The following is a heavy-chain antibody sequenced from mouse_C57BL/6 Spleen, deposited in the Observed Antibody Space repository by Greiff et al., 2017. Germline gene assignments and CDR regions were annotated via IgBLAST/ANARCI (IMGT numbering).Heavy chain of an antibody. CDR1: GYAFSSSW. Sequence: QVQLQQSGPELVKPGASVKISCKASGYAFSSSWMNWVKQRPGKGLEWIGRIYPGDGDTNYNGKFKGKATLTADKSSSTAYMQLSSLTSEDSAVCVCARSRGNRYAMDYWGQGTSVTVSS. J-gene: IGHJ4*01. V-gene: IGHV1-82*01. CDR2: IYPGDGDT. CDR3: ARSRGNRYAMDY.